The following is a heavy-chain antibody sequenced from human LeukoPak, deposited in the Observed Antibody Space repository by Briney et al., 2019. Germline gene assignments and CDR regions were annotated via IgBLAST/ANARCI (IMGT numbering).Heavy chain of an antibody. V-gene: IGHV3-30*02. CDR2: IHNDGTMG. J-gene: IGHJ6*04. Sequence: GGSLRLSCARSGVTFSRLGMQWVRQAPGKGLEWVAVIHNDGTMGQYADSVKGRFTISKDVSRNTLHLQMHSLRDDDTAVYYCAKEGDEFRGYLDVWGKGTTVTVSS. CDR3: AKEGDEFRGYLDV. CDR1: GVTFSRLG. D-gene: IGHD5-12*01.